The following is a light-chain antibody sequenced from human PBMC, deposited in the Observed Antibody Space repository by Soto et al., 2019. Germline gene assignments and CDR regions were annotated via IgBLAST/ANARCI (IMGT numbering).Light chain of an antibody. V-gene: IGKV1-12*01. CDR2: GAS. Sequence: DIQMTQSPSSVSASVGDRLTITCRASRAISNSLAWYQQTPGQAPKLLLRGASSLHRGVPSRFSGGGAGTEFTLTISSLQPEDFATYYCQQTSAFPRTFGQGTKVDIK. CDR3: QQTSAFPRT. CDR1: RAISNS. J-gene: IGKJ1*01.